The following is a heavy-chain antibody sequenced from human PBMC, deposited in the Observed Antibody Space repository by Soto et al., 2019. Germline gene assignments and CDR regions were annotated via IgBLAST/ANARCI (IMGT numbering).Heavy chain of an antibody. J-gene: IGHJ4*02. CDR1: GYSFTSYW. D-gene: IGHD3-9*01. CDR2: IYPGDSDT. CDR3: ARDEGGYDILTGYYKAHHFDQ. V-gene: IGHV5-51*01. Sequence: PGESLKISCKGSGYSFTSYWIGWVRQMPGKGLEYMGIIYPGDSDTRYSPSFQGQVTISADKSISTAYLQWSSLKASDTAVYYCARDEGGYDILTGYYKAHHFDQWGQGALVTVSS.